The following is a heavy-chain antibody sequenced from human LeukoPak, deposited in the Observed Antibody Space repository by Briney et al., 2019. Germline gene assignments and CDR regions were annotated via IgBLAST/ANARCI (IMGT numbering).Heavy chain of an antibody. CDR2: IYTSGCT. D-gene: IGHD3-3*01. CDR3: ARDRAIFGVAKYYFDY. J-gene: IGHJ4*02. V-gene: IGHV4-4*07. Sequence: PSETLSRTFTGSGGSISSYYWSWIRQPAGKGLEWIGRIYTSGCTNYNPSLKSRVTMSVATSKNQFSLKLSSVTAADTAVYYCARDRAIFGVAKYYFDYWGQGTLVTVSS. CDR1: GGSISSYY.